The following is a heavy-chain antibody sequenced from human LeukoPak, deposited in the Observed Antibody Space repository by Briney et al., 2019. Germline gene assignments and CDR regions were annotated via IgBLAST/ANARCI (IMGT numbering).Heavy chain of an antibody. CDR3: ARVHLYSSSWYGIDY. D-gene: IGHD6-13*01. J-gene: IGHJ4*02. CDR1: GGSISSYY. V-gene: IGHV4-59*01. Sequence: SETLSLTCTVPGGSISSYYWSWIRQPPGKGLEWIGYIYYSGSTNYNPSLKSRVTMSVDTSKNQFSLRLSSVTAADTALYYCARVHLYSSSWYGIDYWGQGTLVTVSS. CDR2: IYYSGST.